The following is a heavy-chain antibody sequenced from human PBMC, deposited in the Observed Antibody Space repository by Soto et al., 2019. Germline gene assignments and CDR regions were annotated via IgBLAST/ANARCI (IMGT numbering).Heavy chain of an antibody. CDR2: INAGNGNT. Sequence: ASVKVSCKASGYTFTSYAMHWVRQAPGQRLEWMGWINAGNGNTKYSQKFQGRVTITRDTSASTAYMELSSLRSEDTAVYYCASGLATVTTGGYYYYYMDVWGKGTTVTVSS. CDR1: GYTFTSYA. J-gene: IGHJ6*03. CDR3: ASGLATVTTGGYYYYYMDV. D-gene: IGHD4-17*01. V-gene: IGHV1-3*01.